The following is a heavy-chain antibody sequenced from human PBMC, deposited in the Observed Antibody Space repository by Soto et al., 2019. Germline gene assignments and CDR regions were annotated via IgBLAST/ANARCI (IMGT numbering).Heavy chain of an antibody. J-gene: IGHJ4*02. CDR1: GFTFSSYG. CDR3: ASAKNYYYDSSGY. V-gene: IGHV3-33*03. CDR2: IWYDGSSK. Sequence: GGSLRLSCAASGFTFSSYGMHWVRQAPGKGLEWVAVIWYDGSSKYYADSVKGRFTISRDNSKNTLYLQMNSLRAEDTAVYYCASAKNYYYDSSGYWGQGTLVTVSS. D-gene: IGHD3-22*01.